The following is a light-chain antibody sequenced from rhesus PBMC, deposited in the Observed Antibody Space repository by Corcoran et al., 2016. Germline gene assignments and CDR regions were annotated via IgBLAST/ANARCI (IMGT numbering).Light chain of an antibody. CDR2: QAY. V-gene: IGKV1-22*01. CDR3: QQYSSSPYG. J-gene: IGKJ2*01. Sequence: DIQMTQSPSSLSASVGDTVTITCRASQRNSSWLAWYQQKPGKAPKLLIYQAYSLQSGVPSRVSGSGSGTDFTLTISSLQSEDFATYYCQQYSSSPYGFVQRTKVELK. CDR1: QRNSSW.